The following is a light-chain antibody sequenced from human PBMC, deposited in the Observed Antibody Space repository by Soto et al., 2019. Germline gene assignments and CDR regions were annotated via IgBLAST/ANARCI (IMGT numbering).Light chain of an antibody. J-gene: IGKJ1*01. CDR1: QSLLHSNGYNY. Sequence: DVVMTQSPLSLPVTLGQPASISCRASQSLLHSNGYNYLDWYVQKPGQSPQLLINLASNRASGVPDNFSGSGTGTDFTLNIRRVEAEDVGIYYCMQALQTPWTFGQGTKVDIK. CDR3: MQALQTPWT. V-gene: IGKV2-28*01. CDR2: LAS.